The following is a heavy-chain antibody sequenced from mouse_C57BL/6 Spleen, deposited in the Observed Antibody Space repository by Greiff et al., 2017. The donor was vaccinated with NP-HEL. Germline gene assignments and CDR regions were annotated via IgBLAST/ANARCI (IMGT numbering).Heavy chain of an antibody. J-gene: IGHJ2*01. Sequence: EVKLVESEEGLVKPGGSLKLSCAASGFTFSSYAMSWVRQTPEKRLEWVAYISSGGDYIYYADTVKGRFTISRDIARNTLYLQMSSLKSEDTAMYYCTRDGGYYGSFDYWGQGTTLTVSS. CDR2: ISSGGDYI. V-gene: IGHV5-9-1*02. CDR3: TRDGGYYGSFDY. CDR1: GFTFSSYA. D-gene: IGHD1-1*01.